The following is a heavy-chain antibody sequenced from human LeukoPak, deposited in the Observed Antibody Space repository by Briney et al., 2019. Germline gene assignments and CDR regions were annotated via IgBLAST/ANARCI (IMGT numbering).Heavy chain of an antibody. V-gene: IGHV4-39*01. J-gene: IGHJ4*02. CDR1: GVSISSSNSY. D-gene: IGHD5-12*01. CDR2: IYYSGNT. Sequence: SETLSLTCTVSGVSISSSNSYWGWIRQPPGKGLEWIGSIYYSGNTYYNPSLKSRVTISVDTSKNQFSLKLSSVTAADTAVYYCARLRSGYDYFDYWGQGTLVTVSS. CDR3: ARLRSGYDYFDY.